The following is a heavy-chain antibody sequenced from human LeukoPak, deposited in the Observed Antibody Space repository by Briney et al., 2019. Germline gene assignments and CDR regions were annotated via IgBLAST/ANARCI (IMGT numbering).Heavy chain of an antibody. D-gene: IGHD3-3*01. J-gene: IGHJ6*03. Sequence: GASVKVSCKASGGTFSSYAISWVRQAPGQGLEWMGGIIPIFGTANYAQKFQGRVTITADESTSTAYMELSSLRSEDTAVYYCARALKLTKNDFWIRYYYYMDVWGKGTTVTVSS. V-gene: IGHV1-69*13. CDR1: GGTFSSYA. CDR2: IIPIFGTA. CDR3: ARALKLTKNDFWIRYYYYMDV.